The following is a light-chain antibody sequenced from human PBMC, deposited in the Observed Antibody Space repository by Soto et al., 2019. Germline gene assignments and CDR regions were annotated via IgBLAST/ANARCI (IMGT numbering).Light chain of an antibody. Sequence: EIVLTQSPATLSLSPGERATLSCRASQSVSSYLAWYQQKPGQAPRLLIYGASSRATGIPDRFSGSGSGTEFTLTISNLQSEDFAVYFCQQYGTSPQTFGQGTKVDIK. CDR2: GAS. V-gene: IGKV3-20*01. CDR1: QSVSSY. J-gene: IGKJ1*01. CDR3: QQYGTSPQT.